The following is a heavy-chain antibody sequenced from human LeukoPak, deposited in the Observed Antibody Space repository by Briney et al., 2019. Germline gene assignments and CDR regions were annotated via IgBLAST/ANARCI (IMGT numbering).Heavy chain of an antibody. Sequence: ASVRVSFKASGYTFTTYAMHWVRQAPGQRREWMGWINAGNGSTKYSQKFQDRVTITRDTSANTAYMELSSLRSEDTAVYYCARDSTKKALVVPATPHYWGQGTLVTVTS. CDR2: INAGNGST. CDR1: GYTFTTYA. CDR3: ARDSTKKALVVPATPHY. D-gene: IGHD2-15*01. V-gene: IGHV1-3*01. J-gene: IGHJ4*02.